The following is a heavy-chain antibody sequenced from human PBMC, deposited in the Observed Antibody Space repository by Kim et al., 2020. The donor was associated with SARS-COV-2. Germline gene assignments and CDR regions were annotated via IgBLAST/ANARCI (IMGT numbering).Heavy chain of an antibody. CDR3: ARDLEQQLVGMGNWFDP. Sequence: ASVKVSCKASGYTFTSYGISWVRQAPGQGLEWMGWISAYNGNTNYAQKLQGRVTMTTDTSTSTAYMELRSLRSDDTAVYYCARDLEQQLVGMGNWFDPWGQGTLVTVSS. D-gene: IGHD6-13*01. V-gene: IGHV1-18*01. CDR1: GYTFTSYG. CDR2: ISAYNGNT. J-gene: IGHJ5*02.